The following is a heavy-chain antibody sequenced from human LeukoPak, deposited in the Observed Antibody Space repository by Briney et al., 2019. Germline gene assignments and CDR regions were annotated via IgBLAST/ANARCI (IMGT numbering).Heavy chain of an antibody. CDR1: GGPFTDYY. V-gene: IGHV4-34*01. CDR3: TRGRDAYKGGNY. CDR2: IPPSGST. Sequence: PSETLSLTCAMYGGPFTDYYWSWIRQPPGKGLEWIGEIPPSGSTNYNSSLKSRVTMSVDTSKNQFFLKLTSMTAADTAVYYCTRGRDAYKGGNYWGQGTLVTVSS. J-gene: IGHJ4*02. D-gene: IGHD5-24*01.